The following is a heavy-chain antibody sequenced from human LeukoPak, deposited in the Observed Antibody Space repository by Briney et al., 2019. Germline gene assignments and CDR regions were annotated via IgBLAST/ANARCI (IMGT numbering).Heavy chain of an antibody. CDR1: GFTFSSYA. V-gene: IGHV3-23*01. CDR2: IRGSGGST. CDR3: AKDRARITMIVVVTNFDY. D-gene: IGHD3-22*01. Sequence: GGSLRLSCAASGFTFSSYAMSWVRQAPGKGLEWVSAIRGSGGSTYYADSVKGRFTISRDNSKNTLYLQMNSLRAEDTAVYYCAKDRARITMIVVVTNFDYWGQGTLVTVSS. J-gene: IGHJ4*02.